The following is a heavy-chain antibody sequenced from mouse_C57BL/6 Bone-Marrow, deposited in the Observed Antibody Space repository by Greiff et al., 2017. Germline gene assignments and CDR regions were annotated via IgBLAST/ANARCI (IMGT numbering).Heavy chain of an antibody. CDR1: GYTFTSYW. J-gene: IGHJ4*01. CDR3: ARWSTVVAEAMDY. CDR2: IHPNSGST. D-gene: IGHD1-1*01. Sequence: QVQLQQSGAELVKPGASVKLSCKASGYTFTSYWMHWVKQRPGQGLEWIGMIHPNSGSTNYNEKFKSKATLTVDQSSSTAYMKLRSLTSEDSAVXYCARWSTVVAEAMDYWGQGTSVTVSS. V-gene: IGHV1-64*01.